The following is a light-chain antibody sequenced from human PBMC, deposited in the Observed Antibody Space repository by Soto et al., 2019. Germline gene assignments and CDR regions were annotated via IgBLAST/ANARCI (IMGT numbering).Light chain of an antibody. CDR3: CLYVGATTYV. V-gene: IGLV2-23*01. CDR2: EGH. CDR1: SGYVGTYSL. J-gene: IGLJ1*01. Sequence: QSVLAQPASVSGSPGQSITISCTGASGYVGTYSLVSWHQQHPGKAPKVVIYEGHKRPSGVPDRFSGSTSVNTASLTISGLQTDDEADYYCCLYVGATTYVCGTGTKV.